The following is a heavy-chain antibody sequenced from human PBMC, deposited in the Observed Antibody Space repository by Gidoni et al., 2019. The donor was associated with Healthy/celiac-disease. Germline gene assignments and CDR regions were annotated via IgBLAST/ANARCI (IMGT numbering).Heavy chain of an antibody. V-gene: IGHV4-39*01. CDR3: ARRAAAGLFDY. Sequence: QLQLQESGPGLVKPSETLSLTCTVSGGSISSSSYYWGWIRQPPGKGLEWIGSIYYSGSTYYNPSLKSRVTISVDTSKNQFSLKLSSVTAADTAVYYCARRAAAGLFDYWGQGTQVTVSS. CDR1: GGSISSSSYY. J-gene: IGHJ4*02. CDR2: IYYSGST. D-gene: IGHD6-13*01.